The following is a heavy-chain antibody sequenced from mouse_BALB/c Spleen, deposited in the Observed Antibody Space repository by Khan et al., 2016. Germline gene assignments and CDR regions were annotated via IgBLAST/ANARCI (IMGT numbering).Heavy chain of an antibody. J-gene: IGHJ2*01. CDR3: ATFYYYESYYFDY. CDR1: GFDFSRYW. Sequence: EVKLLESGGGLVQPGGSLKLSCAASGFDFSRYWMSWVRQAPGKGLEWIGEINPDSSTINYTPSLKDKFIMSRDNATNTLFLQMSKVGSEDTARYYCATFYYYESYYFDYWCPGTTLTVSS. CDR2: INPDSSTI. V-gene: IGHV4-1*02. D-gene: IGHD1-1*01.